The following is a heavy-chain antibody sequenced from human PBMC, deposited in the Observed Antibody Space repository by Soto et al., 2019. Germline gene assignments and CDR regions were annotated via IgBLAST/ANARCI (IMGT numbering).Heavy chain of an antibody. D-gene: IGHD2-21*02. V-gene: IGHV4-30-2*01. CDR2: IYHSGST. J-gene: IGHJ6*02. Sequence: SETLSLTCAVSGGSISSGGYSCSWIRQPPGKGLEWIGYIYHSGSTYYNPSPKSRVTISVDTSKNQFSLKLNSVTAADTAVYYCARDLWGYCGTDCYPLDVWGQGTTVTVSS. CDR3: ARDLWGYCGTDCYPLDV. CDR1: GGSISSGGYS.